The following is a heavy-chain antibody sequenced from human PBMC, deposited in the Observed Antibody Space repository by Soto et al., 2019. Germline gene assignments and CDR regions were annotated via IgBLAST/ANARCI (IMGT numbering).Heavy chain of an antibody. J-gene: IGHJ4*02. V-gene: IGHV4-34*01. D-gene: IGHD5-12*01. CDR1: GGSFSGYY. CDR3: AAGGGLPRYY. CDR2: IYYSGST. Sequence: SETLSLTCAVYGGSFSGYYWSWIRQPPGKVLEWIGTIYYSGSTYYNLSLKSRVTISVDRSKNQFSLKLSSVTAADTAVYYCAAGGGLPRYYWGQGTLVTVSS.